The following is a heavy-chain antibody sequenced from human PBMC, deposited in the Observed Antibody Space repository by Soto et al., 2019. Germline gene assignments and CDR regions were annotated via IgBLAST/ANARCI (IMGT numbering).Heavy chain of an antibody. J-gene: IGHJ4*02. D-gene: IGHD6-6*01. V-gene: IGHV4-34*01. CDR3: ARAPKVSGSSQTRPDF. CDR2: ISQSGNT. CDR1: SGSFSGYY. Sequence: SETLSLTCSIYSGSFSGYYWSWIRQPPGKRLEWIGEISQSGNTNYSPSLKSRVSISIDTSKKQFSLNLASVSAADTAVYYCARAPKVSGSSQTRPDFWGQGTLVT.